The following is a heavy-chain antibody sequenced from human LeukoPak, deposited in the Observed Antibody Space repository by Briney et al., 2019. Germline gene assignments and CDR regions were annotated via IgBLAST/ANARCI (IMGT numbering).Heavy chain of an antibody. CDR2: ISDSGGTT. V-gene: IGHV3-23*01. D-gene: IGHD3-10*01. CDR3: AKDRRIGGFGEFAY. Sequence: GGSLRLSCAASGFSFRSYAMSWVRQAPGKGLEWVSSISDSGGTTYYADSVKGRFTISRDNSKNTLYLQMNSLRAEDTAVYYCAKDRRIGGFGEFAYWGQGTLVTVSS. J-gene: IGHJ4*02. CDR1: GFSFRSYA.